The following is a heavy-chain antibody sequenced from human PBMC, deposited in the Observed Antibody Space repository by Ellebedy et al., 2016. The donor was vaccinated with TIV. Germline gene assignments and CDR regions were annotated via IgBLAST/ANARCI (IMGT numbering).Heavy chain of an antibody. D-gene: IGHD1-26*01. Sequence: AASAKVSCKASGYTFTSYAMHWVRQAPGQRLEWMGWINAGNGNTKYSQKFQGRVTITRDTSASTAYMELSSLRSEDTAVYYCARDLIVGATTSFDYWGQGTLVTVSS. CDR3: ARDLIVGATTSFDY. J-gene: IGHJ4*02. CDR1: GYTFTSYA. V-gene: IGHV1-3*01. CDR2: INAGNGNT.